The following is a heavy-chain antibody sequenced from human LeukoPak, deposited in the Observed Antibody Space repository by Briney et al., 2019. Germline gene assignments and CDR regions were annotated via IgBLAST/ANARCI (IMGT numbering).Heavy chain of an antibody. V-gene: IGHV3-9*01. J-gene: IGHJ4*02. CDR3: AKDRGIFAVDY. Sequence: GGSLRLSCAASGFTFDDYAMHWVRQAPGKGLEWVSGISWNSGSIGYADSVKGRFTISRDNAKNSLYLQMNSLRAEDTALYYCAKDRGIFAVDYWGQGTLVTVSS. D-gene: IGHD2-15*01. CDR1: GFTFDDYA. CDR2: ISWNSGSI.